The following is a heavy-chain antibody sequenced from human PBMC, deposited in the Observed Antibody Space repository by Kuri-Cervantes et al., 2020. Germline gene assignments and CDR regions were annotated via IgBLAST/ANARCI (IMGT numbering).Heavy chain of an antibody. J-gene: IGHJ3*02. CDR3: AISSVVYYYGSGAFDI. D-gene: IGHD3-10*01. CDR2: IYYSGST. Sequence: WVRQAPGKGLEWIGSIYYSGSTYYNPSLESRVTISVDTSKNQFSLKLSSVTAADTAVYYCAISSVVYYYGSGAFDIWGQGTMVTVSS. V-gene: IGHV4-39*07.